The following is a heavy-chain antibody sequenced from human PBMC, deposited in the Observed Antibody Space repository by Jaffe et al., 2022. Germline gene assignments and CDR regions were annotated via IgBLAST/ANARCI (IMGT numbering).Heavy chain of an antibody. Sequence: QLQLQESGPGLVKPSETLSLTCTVSGGSISSSSYYWGWIRQPPGKGLEWIGSIYYSGSTYYNPSLKSRVTISVDTSKNQFSLKLSSVTAADTAVYYCARPVVYYYYMDVWGKGTTVTVSS. CDR3: ARPVVYYYYMDV. V-gene: IGHV4-39*01. CDR2: IYYSGST. J-gene: IGHJ6*03. D-gene: IGHD2-15*01. CDR1: GGSISSSSYY.